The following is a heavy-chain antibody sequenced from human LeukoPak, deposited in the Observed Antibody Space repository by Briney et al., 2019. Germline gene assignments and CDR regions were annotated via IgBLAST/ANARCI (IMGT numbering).Heavy chain of an antibody. CDR1: GFTFSSYG. Sequence: PGRSLRLSCAASGFTFSSYGMHWVRQAPGKGLEWVAVISYDGSNKYCADSVKGRFTISRDNSKNTLYLQMNSLRAEDTAVYYCAKGVASIAARPFSWFDPWGQGTLVTVSS. D-gene: IGHD6-6*01. J-gene: IGHJ5*02. CDR3: AKGVASIAARPFSWFDP. CDR2: ISYDGSNK. V-gene: IGHV3-30*18.